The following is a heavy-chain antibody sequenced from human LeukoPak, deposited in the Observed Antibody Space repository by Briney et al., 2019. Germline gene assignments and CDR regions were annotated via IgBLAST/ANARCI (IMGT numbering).Heavy chain of an antibody. CDR2: ISGSGGST. J-gene: IGHJ6*03. CDR1: GFTFSSYV. V-gene: IGHV3-23*01. D-gene: IGHD3-9*01. Sequence: PGGSLRLSCAASGFTFSSYVMSWVRQAPGKGLEWVSAISGSGGSTYYADSVKGRFTISRDNSKNTLYLQMNSLRAEDTAVYYCAKDGLIRLRYFDWLPPYYYYYMDVWGKGTTVTVSS. CDR3: AKDGLIRLRYFDWLPPYYYYYMDV.